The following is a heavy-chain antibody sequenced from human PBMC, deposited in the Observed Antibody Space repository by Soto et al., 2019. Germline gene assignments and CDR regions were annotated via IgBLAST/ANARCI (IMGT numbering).Heavy chain of an antibody. CDR1: GGTFSSYA. V-gene: IGHV1-69*01. D-gene: IGHD2-15*01. Sequence: QVQLVQSGAEVKKPGSSVKVSCKASGGTFSSYAISWVRQAPGQGLEWMGGILPIFGTANYAQKFQGRVTITADESTSTAYMELSSLRSEDTAVYYCASSLVAATDDHYYYYYGMDVWGQGTTVTVSS. CDR2: ILPIFGTA. CDR3: ASSLVAATDDHYYYYYGMDV. J-gene: IGHJ6*02.